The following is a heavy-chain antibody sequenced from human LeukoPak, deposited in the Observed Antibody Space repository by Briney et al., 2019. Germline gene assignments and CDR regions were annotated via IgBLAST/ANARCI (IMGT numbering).Heavy chain of an antibody. D-gene: IGHD1-1*01. CDR1: GGTLSDYA. CDR3: ARDRPTWKFEVDYFDY. V-gene: IGHV1-69*10. J-gene: IGHJ4*02. Sequence: ASVKVSCKASGGTLSDYAISWVRQAPGQGLEWMGRIIPALGVPNYAQQSQGRVTITADESTNTAYMEMRGLRSEDTAVYYCARDRPTWKFEVDYFDYWGQGTLVIVSS. CDR2: IIPALGVP.